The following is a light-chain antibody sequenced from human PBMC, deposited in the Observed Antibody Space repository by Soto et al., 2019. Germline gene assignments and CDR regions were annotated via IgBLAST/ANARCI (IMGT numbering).Light chain of an antibody. CDR2: EVS. J-gene: IGLJ1*01. CDR1: SSDVGGYNY. CDR3: SSYTSSSTS. Sequence: QSALTQPASVSGSPGQSITISCTGTSSDVGGYNYVSWYQQHPGKAPKLMIYEVSNRPSGVSNRFSGSKSGNTASLTISGLQAEDEADYYCSSYTSSSTSFGTGTMLTVL. V-gene: IGLV2-14*01.